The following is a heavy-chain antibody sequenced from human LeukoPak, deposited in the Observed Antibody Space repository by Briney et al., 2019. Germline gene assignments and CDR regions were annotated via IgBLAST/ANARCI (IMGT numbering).Heavy chain of an antibody. CDR1: GYTFTIYY. J-gene: IGHJ6*03. CDR2: INPMVGST. V-gene: IGHV1-46*01. D-gene: IGHD3-22*01. CDR3: ARSLGYYDSSGYYIWDYYYYMDV. Sequence: VASVKVSCMASGYTFTIYYMHCVRQAPGEGRGWVGIINPMVGSTNYAQKFQGRVTITRDMSTSTVYMELSSLRSEDTAVYYCARSLGYYDSSGYYIWDYYYYMDVWGKGTTVTVSS.